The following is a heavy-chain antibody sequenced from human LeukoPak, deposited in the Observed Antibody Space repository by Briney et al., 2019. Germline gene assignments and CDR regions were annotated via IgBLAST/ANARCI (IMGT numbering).Heavy chain of an antibody. D-gene: IGHD3-10*01. J-gene: IGHJ4*02. Sequence: GGSLRLSXAASGFTFSSYSMNWVRQAPGKGLEWVANIKPDGSEKYFMDSVKGRFTISRDNAKNALYLETNSLRAEDTAEYFCARERMYSGSGSTYPYYDYWGQGTLVTVSS. CDR1: GFTFSSYS. CDR3: ARERMYSGSGSTYPYYDY. CDR2: IKPDGSEK. V-gene: IGHV3-7*01.